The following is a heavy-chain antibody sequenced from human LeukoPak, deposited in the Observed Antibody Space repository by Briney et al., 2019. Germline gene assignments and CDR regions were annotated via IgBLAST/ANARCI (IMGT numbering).Heavy chain of an antibody. J-gene: IGHJ6*02. CDR3: ARTPDYYYGMDV. V-gene: IGHV3-7*01. CDR1: GFTFSNYW. CDR2: IKQDGSEK. Sequence: GGSLRLSCAASGFTFSNYWMSWVRQAPGKGLEWVANIKQDGSEKCYVDSVKGRFTISRDNARNSLSLQMNSLRDEDTAVYYCARTPDYYYGMDVWGQGTTVTVSS.